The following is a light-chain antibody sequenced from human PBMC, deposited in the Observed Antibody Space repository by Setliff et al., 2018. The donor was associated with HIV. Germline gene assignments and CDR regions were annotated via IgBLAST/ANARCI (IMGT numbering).Light chain of an antibody. CDR2: DAS. J-gene: IGKJ5*01. CDR1: QSVGSY. CDR3: QQRSNSFT. Sequence: EIVLTQSPATLSLSPGERATLSCRASQSVGSYLAWYQQKPGQAPRLLIYDASNRATGIPARFSGSGSATDFTLTISSLEPEDFAFYYCQQRSNSFTFGQGTRLEIK. V-gene: IGKV3-11*01.